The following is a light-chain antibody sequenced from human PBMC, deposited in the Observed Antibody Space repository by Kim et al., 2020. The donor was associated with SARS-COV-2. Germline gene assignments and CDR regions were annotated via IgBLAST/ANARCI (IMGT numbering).Light chain of an antibody. CDR3: QQRSNWPPLT. CDR1: QSVSNY. V-gene: IGKV3-11*01. CDR2: DAS. J-gene: IGKJ4*01. Sequence: SPGERAPPSCRASQSVSNYLAWYQQKPGQAPRLLIYDASNRATGIPARFSGSGSGTDFTLTISSLEPEDFAVYYCQQRSNWPPLTFGGGTKVDIK.